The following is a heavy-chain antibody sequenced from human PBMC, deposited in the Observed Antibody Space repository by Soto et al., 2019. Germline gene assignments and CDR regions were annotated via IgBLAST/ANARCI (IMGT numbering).Heavy chain of an antibody. V-gene: IGHV4-59*01. CDR1: GGSISSYY. CDR3: ARVWYYGSNWFDP. D-gene: IGHD3-10*01. CDR2: IYYSGST. J-gene: IGHJ5*02. Sequence: SETLSLTCTVSGGSISSYYWSWIRQPPGKGLEWIGHIYYSGSTNYNPSLKSRVTISVDASKNQFSLKLSSVTAADTAVYYCARVWYYGSNWFDPWGRGTLVTVSS.